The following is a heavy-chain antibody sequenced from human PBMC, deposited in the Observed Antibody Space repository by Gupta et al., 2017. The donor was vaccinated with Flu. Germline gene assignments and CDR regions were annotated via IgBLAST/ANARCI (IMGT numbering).Heavy chain of an antibody. D-gene: IGHD1-26*01. Sequence: VGQSPGTGLEWVSTISGSGANTYYADSVKGRFTISRDNSKNTLYLQMDSLRAEDTAVYYCAKDQAPLVGASDYWGQGTLVTVSS. V-gene: IGHV3-23*01. J-gene: IGHJ4*02. CDR2: ISGSGANT. CDR3: AKDQAPLVGASDY.